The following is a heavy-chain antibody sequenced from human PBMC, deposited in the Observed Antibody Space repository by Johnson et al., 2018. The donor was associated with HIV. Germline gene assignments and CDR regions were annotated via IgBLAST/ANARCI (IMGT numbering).Heavy chain of an antibody. CDR2: ISSSGSTI. D-gene: IGHD2-21*02. CDR1: GITVSSNY. V-gene: IGHV3-11*04. J-gene: IGHJ3*02. Sequence: QVQLVESGGGLVQPGGSLRLSCAASGITVSSNYMSWIRQAPGKGLEWVSYISSSGSTIYYADSVKGRFTISRDNAKNSLYLQMNSLRAEDTAVYYCARGGAYCGGDCNAFDIWGQGTMVTVSS. CDR3: ARGGAYCGGDCNAFDI.